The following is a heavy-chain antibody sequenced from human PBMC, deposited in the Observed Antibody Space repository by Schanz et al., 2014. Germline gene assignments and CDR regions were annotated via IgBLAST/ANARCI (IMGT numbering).Heavy chain of an antibody. CDR3: ARGPLGTSP. V-gene: IGHV1-69*09. J-gene: IGHJ5*02. CDR1: GGTFSSYT. D-gene: IGHD5-12*01. CDR2: IIPILDIP. Sequence: VQLVQSGAEVKKPGSSVKVSCKASGGTFSSYTISWVRQAPGQGLEWMGRIIPILDIPNSARKFQVRVTITADKSTRTAYRELSNLKAEDTAVNDCARGPLGTSPWGQGTLVTVSS.